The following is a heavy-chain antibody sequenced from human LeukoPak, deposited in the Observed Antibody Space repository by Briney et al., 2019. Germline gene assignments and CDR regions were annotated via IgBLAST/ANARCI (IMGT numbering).Heavy chain of an antibody. CDR1: GGSISSSSYY. CDR3: ARQSPPEYSSGWSPIDH. CDR2: IYYRGRT. V-gene: IGHV4-39*01. Sequence: SETLSLTCTVSGGSISSSSYYWGWIRQPPGKGLEWIGSIYYRGRTYYNPSLKSRVTMSVDTSQNQFSLKLSSVTAADTAVYYCARQSPPEYSSGWSPIDHWGQGTLVTVSS. D-gene: IGHD6-19*01. J-gene: IGHJ4*02.